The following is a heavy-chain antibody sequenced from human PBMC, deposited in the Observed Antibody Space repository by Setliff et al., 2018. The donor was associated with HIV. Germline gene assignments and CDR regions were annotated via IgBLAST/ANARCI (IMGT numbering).Heavy chain of an antibody. CDR2: IYHNGST. CDR1: GGSISIGGYY. J-gene: IGHJ6*03. D-gene: IGHD2-15*01. V-gene: IGHV4-31*03. CDR3: ARGGGSRAATASYYYMDV. Sequence: SETLSLTCTVSGGSISIGGYYWGWIRQPPGKGLEWIGYIYHNGSTYYNPSLKSRVIISVHTSKNQFSLKLSSVTAADTAVYYCARGGGSRAATASYYYMDVWGKGTTVTV.